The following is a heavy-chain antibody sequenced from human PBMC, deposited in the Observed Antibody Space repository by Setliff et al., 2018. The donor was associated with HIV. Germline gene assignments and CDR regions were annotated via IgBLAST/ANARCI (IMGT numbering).Heavy chain of an antibody. J-gene: IGHJ3*01. V-gene: IGHV3-7*03. CDR2: INQDGNVK. CDR3: ITDGGLN. D-gene: IGHD3-10*01. CDR1: GFSSNNYW. Sequence: GESLKISCTDSGFSSNNYWMSWVHQAPGKGLEWAAHINQDGNVKYYVDSVKGRFTISRDNAKTSIYLQMDSLRVEDTAVYYCITDGGLNWGQGTMVTVSS.